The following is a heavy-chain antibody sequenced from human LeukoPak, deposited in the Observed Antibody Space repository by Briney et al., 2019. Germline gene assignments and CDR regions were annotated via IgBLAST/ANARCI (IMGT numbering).Heavy chain of an antibody. CDR2: INHSGST. CDR1: GGSFSNYY. D-gene: IGHD6-25*01. CDR3: ARGRRLGHALGY. V-gene: IGHV4-34*01. J-gene: IGHJ4*02. Sequence: SETLSLTCAVYGGSFSNYYWSWIRQPPGKGLEWIGEINHSGSTHYNPSLKSRVTISVDTSKNQFSLKLSSVTAADTAVYYCARGRRLGHALGYWGQGTLVTVSS.